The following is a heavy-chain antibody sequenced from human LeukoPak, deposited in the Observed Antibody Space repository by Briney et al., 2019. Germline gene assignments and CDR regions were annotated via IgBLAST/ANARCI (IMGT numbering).Heavy chain of an antibody. CDR3: ARAPVSPNCSSTSCYGIYYYYYYYMDV. CDR2: INPSGGST. D-gene: IGHD2-2*01. V-gene: IGHV1-46*01. Sequence: ASVKVSCKASGYTFTSYYMHWVRQAPGQGLEWMGIINPSGGSTSYAQKFQGRVTMTRDTSRSRVYMELSSLRSEDTAVYYCARAPVSPNCSSTSCYGIYYYYYYYMDVWGKGTTVTVSS. J-gene: IGHJ6*03. CDR1: GYTFTSYY.